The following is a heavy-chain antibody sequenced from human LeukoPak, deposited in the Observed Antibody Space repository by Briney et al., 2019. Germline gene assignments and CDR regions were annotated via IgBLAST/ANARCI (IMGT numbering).Heavy chain of an antibody. D-gene: IGHD2-15*01. CDR1: GFTFSSYA. V-gene: IGHV3-9*01. Sequence: PGGSLRPSCAASGFTFSSYAMSWVRQAPGKGLEWVSGISWNSGSIGYADSVKGRFTISRDNAKNSLYLQMNSLRAEDTALYYCAKDSAVDPLGPYNWFDPWGQGTLVTVSS. J-gene: IGHJ5*02. CDR2: ISWNSGSI. CDR3: AKDSAVDPLGPYNWFDP.